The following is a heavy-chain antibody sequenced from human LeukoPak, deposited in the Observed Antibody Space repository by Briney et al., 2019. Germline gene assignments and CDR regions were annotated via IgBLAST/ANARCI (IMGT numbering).Heavy chain of an antibody. CDR2: IIHSGST. V-gene: IGHV4-34*12. D-gene: IGHD3-10*01. Sequence: SETLSLTCAVYGGSFSGYYWSWIRQPPGKGLEWIGEIIHSGSTNYNPSLKSRVTISVDTSKNQFSLKLGSVTAADTAVYYCARRIPDYYGSGSYYSWGQGTLVTVSS. CDR1: GGSFSGYY. CDR3: ARRIPDYYGSGSYYS. J-gene: IGHJ4*02.